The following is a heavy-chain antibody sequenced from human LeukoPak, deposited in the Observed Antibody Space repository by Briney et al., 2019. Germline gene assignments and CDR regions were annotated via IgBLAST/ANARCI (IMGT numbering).Heavy chain of an antibody. J-gene: IGHJ4*02. D-gene: IGHD2-21*02. CDR3: ERDGDAPMTDFDY. Sequence: PGGSLRLSCAASGFTFSSHWMCCVRQDPGKRLACCSCIKTAGSITAYAGSVKGRFTISRDNAKIKLYLQMNSLRADDKAVYYCERDGDAPMTDFDYWGQGTLVTVSS. CDR2: IKTAGSIT. CDR1: GFTFSSHW. V-gene: IGHV3-74*01.